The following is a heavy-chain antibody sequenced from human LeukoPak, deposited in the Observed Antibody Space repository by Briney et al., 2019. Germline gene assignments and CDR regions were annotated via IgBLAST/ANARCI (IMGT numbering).Heavy chain of an antibody. Sequence: PSETLSLTCTVSGGSISSYYWSWLRQPPGKGLEWIGYIYYSGSTNYNPSLKSRVTISVDTSKNQFSLKLSSVTAADTAVYYCARGWDGYNDYWGQGTLVTVSS. D-gene: IGHD5-24*01. V-gene: IGHV4-59*01. CDR3: ARGWDGYNDY. CDR2: IYYSGST. CDR1: GGSISSYY. J-gene: IGHJ4*02.